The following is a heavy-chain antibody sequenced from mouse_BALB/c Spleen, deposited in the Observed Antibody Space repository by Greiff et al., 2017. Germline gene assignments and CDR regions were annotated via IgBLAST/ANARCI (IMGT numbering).Heavy chain of an antibody. CDR3: TRDSTGAMDY. CDR1: GFTFSSYT. CDR2: ISSGGSYT. Sequence: EVQLVESGGGLVKPGGSLKLSCAASGFTFSSYTMSWVRQTPEKRLEWVATISSGGSYTYYPDSVKGRFTISRDNAKNTLYLQMSSLKSEDTAMYYCTRDSTGAMDYWGQGTSVTVSA. V-gene: IGHV5-6-4*01. J-gene: IGHJ4*01.